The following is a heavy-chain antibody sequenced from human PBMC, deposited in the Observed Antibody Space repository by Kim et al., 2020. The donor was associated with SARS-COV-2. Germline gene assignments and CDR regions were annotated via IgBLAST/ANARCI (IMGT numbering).Heavy chain of an antibody. D-gene: IGHD2-15*01. CDR2: IWYDGSNK. CDR1: GFTFSNYG. Sequence: GGSLRLSCATSGFTFSNYGMNWVRQAPGKGLEWVAVIWYDGSNKYYADSVKGRFTISRDNSKNMLYLQMDSLRAEDTAVYYCARGDCSSSSCYYFDFWGQGAMVTVSS. CDR3: ARGDCSSSSCYYFDF. J-gene: IGHJ4*02. V-gene: IGHV3-33*01.